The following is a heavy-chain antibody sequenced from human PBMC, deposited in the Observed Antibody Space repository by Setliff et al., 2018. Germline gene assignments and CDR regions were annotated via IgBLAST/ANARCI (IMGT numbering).Heavy chain of an antibody. V-gene: IGHV4-38-2*01. Sequence: SETLSLTCAVSGSSISSGYYWGWIRQPPGKGLGWIGSMFHSGSTYYNPSHKSRVTISIDTSYNQFSLNLTSVTAADTDVYSCAGHEGVAGLEYFQHWGQGTLVTVSS. D-gene: IGHD6-19*01. CDR3: AGHEGVAGLEYFQH. CDR2: MFHSGST. J-gene: IGHJ1*01. CDR1: GSSISSGYY.